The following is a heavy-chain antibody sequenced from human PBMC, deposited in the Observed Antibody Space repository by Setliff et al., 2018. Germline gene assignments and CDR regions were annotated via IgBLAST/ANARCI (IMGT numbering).Heavy chain of an antibody. CDR3: ARPKYYNFWSAYYFDY. J-gene: IGHJ4*02. D-gene: IGHD3-3*01. CDR1: GGSFSTYY. V-gene: IGHV4-34*01. Sequence: PSETLSLTCAVYGGSFSTYYWIWIRQPPGKGLEWIGEINHSGSTNYNPSLKSRVTISVDTSKNQFSPKLSSVTAADTALYYCARPKYYNFWSAYYFDYWGRGTLVTVSS. CDR2: INHSGST.